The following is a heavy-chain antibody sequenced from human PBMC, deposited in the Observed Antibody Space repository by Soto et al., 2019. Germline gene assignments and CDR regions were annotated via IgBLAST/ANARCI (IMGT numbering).Heavy chain of an antibody. J-gene: IGHJ6*02. CDR3: ARRTELAARLASPAYYGLDV. V-gene: IGHV1-69*06. Sequence: QVHLVQSGAEVKKPGSSVKVSCEASGGSFYNYAVTWVRQAPGQGLEWVGSIIPIFDKPNFAQKFQGRLTITADKSTSIAYMELNSLTSGDTAVYYCARRTELAARLASPAYYGLDVWGQGTTVIVSS. CDR1: GGSFYNYA. D-gene: IGHD6-6*01. CDR2: IIPIFDKP.